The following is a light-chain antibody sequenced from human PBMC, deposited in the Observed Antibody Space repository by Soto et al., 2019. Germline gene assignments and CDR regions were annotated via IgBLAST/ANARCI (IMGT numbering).Light chain of an antibody. CDR3: QTWGTGIRV. V-gene: IGLV4-69*02. CDR2: LNSDGSH. Sequence: QPVLTQSPSASASLGASVKLTCTLSSGHKSYAIAWHQQQPEKGPRYLMRLNSDGSHSKGDGIPDRFSGSSSGAERYLTISSLQSEDEADYYCQTWGTGIRVFGGGTQLTDL. J-gene: IGLJ3*02. CDR1: SGHKSYA.